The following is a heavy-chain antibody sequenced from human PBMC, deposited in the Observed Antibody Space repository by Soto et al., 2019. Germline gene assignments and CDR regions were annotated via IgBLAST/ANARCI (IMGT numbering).Heavy chain of an antibody. CDR1: GFTFSDYA. D-gene: IGHD6-19*01. J-gene: IGHJ4*02. V-gene: IGHV3-30*18. CDR2: VSHDGRNT. CDR3: AKGGRQWLFTSDFNY. Sequence: VQLVESGGGVVQPGRSLRLPCAASGFTFSDYAMHLVRQAPSKGLEWVAVVSHDGRNTQYADSVKGRFTISRDSSKNTVSLEMTSLRAEDTAVYYCAKGGRQWLFTSDFNYWGQGALVTVSS.